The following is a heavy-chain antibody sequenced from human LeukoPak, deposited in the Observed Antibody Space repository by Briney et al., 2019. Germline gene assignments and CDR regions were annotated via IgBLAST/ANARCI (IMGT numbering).Heavy chain of an antibody. CDR1: GFTFSSSA. V-gene: IGHV3-30-3*01. D-gene: IGHD4-11*01. J-gene: IGHJ4*02. Sequence: PGGSLRLSCAASGFTFSSSAMHWVRQAPDKGLEWVAVISYDGSNKYYADSVKGRFTISRDNSKNTLWLQMNSLRAEDTAIYYCARDLSEKYSIDYWGQGTLVTVSS. CDR3: ARDLSEKYSIDY. CDR2: ISYDGSNK.